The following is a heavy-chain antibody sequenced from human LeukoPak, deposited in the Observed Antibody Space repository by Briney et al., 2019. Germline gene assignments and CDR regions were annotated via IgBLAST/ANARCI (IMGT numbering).Heavy chain of an antibody. J-gene: IGHJ4*02. CDR3: ARARITGATLPVDY. CDR1: GFTFSSYS. D-gene: IGHD1-20*01. Sequence: GGSLRLSCAASGFTFSSYSMNWVRQAPGKGLEWVSTISSSSSYIYYADSVKGRFTISRDNAKNSLYLQMNSLRAEDTAVYYCARARITGATLPVDYWGQGTLVTVSS. CDR2: ISSSSSYI. V-gene: IGHV3-21*01.